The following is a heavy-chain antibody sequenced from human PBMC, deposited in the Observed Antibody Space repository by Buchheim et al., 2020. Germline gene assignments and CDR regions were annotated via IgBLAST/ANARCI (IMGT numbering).Heavy chain of an antibody. CDR1: GFTFSSYS. V-gene: IGHV3-48*01. J-gene: IGHJ6*02. CDR3: ASDCSGGSCRAYYYYGMDV. CDR2: IRSSSSTI. Sequence: EVQLVESGGGLVQPGGSLRLSCAASGFTFSSYSMNWVRQAPGQGLEWVSYIRSSSSTIYYADSVKGRFTIFRDNAKNCMYLQMNSLRAEDTAVYYCASDCSGGSCRAYYYYGMDVWGQGTT. D-gene: IGHD2-15*01.